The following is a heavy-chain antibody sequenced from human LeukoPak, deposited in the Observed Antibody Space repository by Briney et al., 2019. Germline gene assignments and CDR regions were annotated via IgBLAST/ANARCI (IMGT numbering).Heavy chain of an antibody. CDR3: ASCNDSSGYFAY. Sequence: ASAKVSCKPSGYTFTDYAINWVRQAPGQGLEYMGWVNTNTGNPTYAQGFTGRFVFSSDSSVSTAYLQITSLKADDSAIYFCASCNDSSGYFAYWGQGTLVTVSS. J-gene: IGHJ4*02. D-gene: IGHD3-22*01. CDR1: GYTFTDYA. V-gene: IGHV7-4-1*02. CDR2: VNTNTGNP.